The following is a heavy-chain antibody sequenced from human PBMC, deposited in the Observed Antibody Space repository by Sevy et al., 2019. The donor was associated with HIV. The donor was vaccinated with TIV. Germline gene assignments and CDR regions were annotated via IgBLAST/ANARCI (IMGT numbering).Heavy chain of an antibody. CDR3: AATPEYYSDNSGYFDF. Sequence: ASVKVSCKVSGSTLTQLSMHWVRRAPGKGLEWMGRFDPEDGETIYAQKFQGRVTLPEDTSTDTAYMELSSLRSEDTAVYYCAATPEYYSDNSGYFDFWGQGTLVTVSS. V-gene: IGHV1-24*01. J-gene: IGHJ4*02. CDR1: GSTLTQLS. CDR2: FDPEDGET. D-gene: IGHD3-22*01.